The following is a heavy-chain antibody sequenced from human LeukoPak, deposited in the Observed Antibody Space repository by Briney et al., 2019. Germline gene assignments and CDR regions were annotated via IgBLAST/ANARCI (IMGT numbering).Heavy chain of an antibody. V-gene: IGHV3-74*01. CDR3: AKDLRVYGPLDAFDI. D-gene: IGHD5/OR15-5a*01. Sequence: GGSLRLSCAASGFTFSSYWMHWVRQAPGKGLVWVSRINTDGRTTTYADSVKGRFTISRDNSKNTLYLQMNSLRAEDTAVYYCAKDLRVYGPLDAFDIWGQGTMVTVSS. J-gene: IGHJ3*02. CDR2: INTDGRTT. CDR1: GFTFSSYW.